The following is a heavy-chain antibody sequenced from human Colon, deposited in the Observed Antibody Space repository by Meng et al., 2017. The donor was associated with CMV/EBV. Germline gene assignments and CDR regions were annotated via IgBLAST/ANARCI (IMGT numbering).Heavy chain of an antibody. V-gene: IGHV3-23*01. Sequence: AASGLTFRSYAMGWVRQSPGKRLEWVSAISGSGSSTYCAGSVKGRFTISRDNSKNTLYLQMNSLRAEDTAVYYCATPGITPPLPDYWGQGTLVTVSS. D-gene: IGHD1-20*01. J-gene: IGHJ4*02. CDR1: GLTFRSYA. CDR3: ATPGITPPLPDY. CDR2: ISGSGSST.